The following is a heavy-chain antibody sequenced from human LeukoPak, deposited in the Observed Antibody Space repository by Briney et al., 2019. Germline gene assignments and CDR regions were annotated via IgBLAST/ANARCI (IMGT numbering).Heavy chain of an antibody. Sequence: GGSLRLSCAASGFNFNNYDMHWVRQVPGEGLEWVSALGSAGDTYYPDSVRGRFTISKETAKNSLYLQMTSLRDEDTAVYYCVRGRRSYGFDHWGQGTLVTVSS. J-gene: IGHJ4*02. CDR1: GFNFNNYD. D-gene: IGHD3-16*01. CDR2: LGSAGDT. V-gene: IGHV3-13*01. CDR3: VRGRRSYGFDH.